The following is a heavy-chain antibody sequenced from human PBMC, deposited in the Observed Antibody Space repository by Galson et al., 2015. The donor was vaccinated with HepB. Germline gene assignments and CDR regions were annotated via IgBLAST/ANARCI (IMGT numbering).Heavy chain of an antibody. CDR1: GASISRHY. CDR3: ATDYFYGSGSYSD. V-gene: IGHV4-59*08. Sequence: TLSLTCTVSGASISRHYWGWVRQPPGKGLEWIAYIYYNGNTNYHPSLRGRVSISIEASKNQFSLRLSSVTAADTAVYYCATDYFYGSGSYSDWGQGTLVTVSS. D-gene: IGHD3-10*01. CDR2: IYYNGNT. J-gene: IGHJ4*02.